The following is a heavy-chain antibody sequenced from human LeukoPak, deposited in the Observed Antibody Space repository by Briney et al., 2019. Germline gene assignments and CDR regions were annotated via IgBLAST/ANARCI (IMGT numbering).Heavy chain of an antibody. CDR1: GYTFATYG. CDR2: ISANTGKT. Sequence: ASVKVSCKASGYTFATYGFCWVRQAPGDGLEWMGWISANTGKTDYAQKFQGRVTMTTDTSTSTAYMELRSLRPDDTAVYYCAKVAGDRMDYWGQGTLLTVSS. D-gene: IGHD6-13*01. V-gene: IGHV1-18*01. J-gene: IGHJ4*02. CDR3: AKVAGDRMDY.